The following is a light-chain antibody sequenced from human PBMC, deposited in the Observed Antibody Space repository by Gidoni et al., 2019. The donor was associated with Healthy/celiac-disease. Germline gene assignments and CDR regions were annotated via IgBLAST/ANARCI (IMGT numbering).Light chain of an antibody. Sequence: SYELTQPSSVSVSPGQPARITCSGDVVAKKYTRWFQQKPGQAPVLMISKDSERPSGIPERFSGSSSGTTVTLTISGAQVEDEADYYCYSAADNNLVFGGGTKLTVL. J-gene: IGLJ2*01. CDR2: KDS. CDR1: VVAKKY. CDR3: YSAADNNLV. V-gene: IGLV3-27*01.